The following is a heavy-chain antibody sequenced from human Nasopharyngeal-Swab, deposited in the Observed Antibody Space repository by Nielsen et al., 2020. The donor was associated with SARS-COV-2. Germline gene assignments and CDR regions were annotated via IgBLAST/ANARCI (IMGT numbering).Heavy chain of an antibody. V-gene: IGHV3-23*01. CDR3: YVLLWFGDYYYGMDV. CDR2: ISGSGGST. D-gene: IGHD3-10*01. Sequence: GKGLEWVSAISGSGGSTYYADSVKGRFTISRDNSKNTLYLQMNSLRAEDTAVYYCYVLLWFGDYYYGMDVWGQGTTVTVSS. J-gene: IGHJ6*02.